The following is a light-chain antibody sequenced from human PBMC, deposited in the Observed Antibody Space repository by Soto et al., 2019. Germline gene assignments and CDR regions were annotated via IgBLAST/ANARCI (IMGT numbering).Light chain of an antibody. J-gene: IGLJ1*01. V-gene: IGLV1-44*01. CDR1: RSSIGSNS. Sequence: QSALTQPPSASGTPGQRVTISCSGDRSSIGSNSVNWYKQLPGTAPKLLIYSNNQRPSGVPDRYPGSKSGTSASLAISGTQSEVEADYYCAAWDDSLNGRYVFGTGTKVTVL. CDR2: SNN. CDR3: AAWDDSLNGRYV.